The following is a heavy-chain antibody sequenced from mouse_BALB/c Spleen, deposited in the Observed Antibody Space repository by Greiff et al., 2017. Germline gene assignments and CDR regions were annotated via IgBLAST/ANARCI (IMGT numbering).Heavy chain of an antibody. CDR2: ISCYNGAT. Sequence: LVKTGASVKISCKASGYSFTGYYMHWVKQSHGKSLEWIGYISCYNGATSYNQKFKGKATFTVDTSSSTAYMQFNSLTSEDSAVYYCARAYYSNYGIPIDAMDYWGQGTSVTVSS. CDR1: GYSFTGYY. J-gene: IGHJ4*01. V-gene: IGHV1S34*01. CDR3: ARAYYSNYGIPIDAMDY. D-gene: IGHD2-5*01.